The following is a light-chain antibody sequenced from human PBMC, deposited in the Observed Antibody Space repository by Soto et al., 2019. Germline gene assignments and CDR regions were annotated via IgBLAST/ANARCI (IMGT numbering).Light chain of an antibody. V-gene: IGKV3-15*01. Sequence: EIMMKKSPATLSVSPGERATLSCRASQSVRSDLAWYQQKPGQAPSLLIYGASTRDTGIRARFSGSGSGTEFTLTISRLEPEDFAVYYCQPYFRSNTFGQGTKLDIK. J-gene: IGKJ1*01. CDR1: QSVRSD. CDR3: QPYFRSNT. CDR2: GAS.